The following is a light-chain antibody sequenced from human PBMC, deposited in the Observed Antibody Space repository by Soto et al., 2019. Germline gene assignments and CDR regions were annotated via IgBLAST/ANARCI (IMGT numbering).Light chain of an antibody. Sequence: QMTQSPSTLSASVGDRVTITCRASQTIHSWLAWYQQRPGQAPKVLIYDASNLEVGVPSRFSGSGSGTXXXXXXXSLQPDDFATYYCQQYNSVPWTFGHGTKVEIK. V-gene: IGKV1-5*01. CDR3: QQYNSVPWT. CDR1: QTIHSW. CDR2: DAS. J-gene: IGKJ1*01.